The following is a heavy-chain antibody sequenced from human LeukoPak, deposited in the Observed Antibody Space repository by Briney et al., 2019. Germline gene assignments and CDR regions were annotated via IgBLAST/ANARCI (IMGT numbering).Heavy chain of an antibody. D-gene: IGHD1-26*01. J-gene: IGHJ4*02. CDR1: GGSFSGYY. CDR2: INHSGST. Sequence: SETLSLTCAVYGGSFSGYYWSWIRQPPGKGLEWIGEINHSGSTNYNPSLKSRVTISVDTSKNQFSLKLSSVTAADTAVYYCARGLIVGAPDYWGQGTLVTVSP. CDR3: ARGLIVGAPDY. V-gene: IGHV4-34*01.